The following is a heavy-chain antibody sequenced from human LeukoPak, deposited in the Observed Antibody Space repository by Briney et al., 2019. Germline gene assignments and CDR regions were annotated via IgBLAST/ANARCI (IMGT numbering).Heavy chain of an antibody. CDR3: AKESVLLWFGELFYFDY. Sequence: GGSLRLSCAASGFTFSSYAMNWVRQAPGKGLEWVSGLSGSGGSTYYADSVKGRFTISRDNSKNTLYLQMNSLRAEDTAVYYCAKESVLLWFGELFYFDYWGQGTLVTVSS. J-gene: IGHJ4*02. CDR2: LSGSGGST. CDR1: GFTFSSYA. V-gene: IGHV3-23*01. D-gene: IGHD3-10*01.